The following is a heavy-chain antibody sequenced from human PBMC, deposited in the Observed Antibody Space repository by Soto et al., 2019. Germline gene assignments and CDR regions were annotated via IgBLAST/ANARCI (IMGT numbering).Heavy chain of an antibody. CDR3: ARDFDSNYGMDV. V-gene: IGHV3-30-3*01. J-gene: IGHJ6*02. Sequence: HPGGSLRLSCAASGFTFSSYAMHWVRQAPGKGLEWVAVISYDGSNKYYADSVKGRFTISRDNSKNTLYLQMNSLRAEDTAVYYCARDFDSNYGMDVWGQGTTVTVSS. CDR2: ISYDGSNK. CDR1: GFTFSSYA.